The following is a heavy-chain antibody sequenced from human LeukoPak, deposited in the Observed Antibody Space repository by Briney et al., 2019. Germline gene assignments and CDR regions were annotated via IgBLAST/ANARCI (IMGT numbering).Heavy chain of an antibody. V-gene: IGHV4-59*01. J-gene: IGHJ4*02. CDR2: IYYSGST. CDR3: ARGRWPQSPDS. Sequence: SETLSLTCTVSGGSINGYYWSWIRRPPGKGLEWIGYIYYSGSTNYNPSLKSRVTIFLDMSMNQFSLRLNSVTAPDTAVYYCARGRWPQSPDSWGQGTLVTVSS. D-gene: IGHD5-24*01. CDR1: GGSINGYY.